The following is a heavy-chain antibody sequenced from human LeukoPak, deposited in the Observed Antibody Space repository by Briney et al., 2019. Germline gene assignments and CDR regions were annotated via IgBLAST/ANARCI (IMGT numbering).Heavy chain of an antibody. D-gene: IGHD3-22*01. Sequence: ASVTVSCKASEYTFTSYAMNWVRQAPGQGLEWMGWVNPNSGGTNYAQNFQGRVTMTRDTSISTAYMELTRLRSDDTAVYYCARDSSYYDSSADNRFDPWGQGTLVTVSS. J-gene: IGHJ5*02. V-gene: IGHV1-2*02. CDR3: ARDSSYYDSSADNRFDP. CDR1: EYTFTSYA. CDR2: VNPNSGGT.